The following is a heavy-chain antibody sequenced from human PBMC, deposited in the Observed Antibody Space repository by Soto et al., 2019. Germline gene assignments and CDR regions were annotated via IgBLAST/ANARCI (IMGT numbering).Heavy chain of an antibody. V-gene: IGHV4-59*08. Sequence: SETLSLTCTVSGGSISRYYWSWIRQPPGKGLEWIGYIYYSGSTNYNPSLKSRVTISVDTSKNQFSLKLSSVTAADTAVYYCARLSAGGPEHRSGIDYRGQGTLVTVST. J-gene: IGHJ4*02. CDR1: GGSISRYY. CDR3: ARLSAGGPEHRSGIDY. CDR2: IYYSGST. D-gene: IGHD1-26*01.